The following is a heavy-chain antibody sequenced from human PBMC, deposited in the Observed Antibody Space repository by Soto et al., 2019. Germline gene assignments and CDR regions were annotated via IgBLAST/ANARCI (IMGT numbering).Heavy chain of an antibody. J-gene: IGHJ4*02. CDR2: IYYSGST. D-gene: IGHD1-26*01. Sequence: QVQLQESGPGLVKPSETLSLTCTVSGGSISSYYWSWIRQPPGKGLEWIGYIYYSGSTNYNPSLKSRVTISVDTSKNQFSLKLSSVTAADTAVYYCAREETVGYFDYWGQGTLVTVSS. CDR3: AREETVGYFDY. V-gene: IGHV4-59*01. CDR1: GGSISSYY.